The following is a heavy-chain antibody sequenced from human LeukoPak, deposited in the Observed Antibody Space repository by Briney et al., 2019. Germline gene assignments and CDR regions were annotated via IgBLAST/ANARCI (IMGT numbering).Heavy chain of an antibody. V-gene: IGHV1-2*02. J-gene: IGHJ6*02. CDR1: GYTFTGYY. CDR3: ARMARYCSSTSCSHVYYYYGVDV. CDR2: INPNSGGT. Sequence: ASVKVSCKASGYTFTGYYMHWVRQAPGQGLEWMGWINPNSGGTNYAQKFQGRVTMTRDTSISTAYMELSRLRSDDTAVYYCARMARYCSSTSCSHVYYYYGVDVWGQGTTVTVSS. D-gene: IGHD2-2*01.